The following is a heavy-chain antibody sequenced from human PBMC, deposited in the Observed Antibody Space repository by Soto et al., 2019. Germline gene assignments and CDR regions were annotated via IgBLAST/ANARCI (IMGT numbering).Heavy chain of an antibody. Sequence: QVQLVESGGGVVQPGRSLRLSCAASGFTFSTYGMHWVRQAPGRGLEWVAAIWYDGSNKYYADSVKGRFPISRDNSKNTLYLQMNSLRAEDTAMYYCARTSISGYSSTWLPGYWGQGTLVTVSS. V-gene: IGHV3-33*01. CDR2: IWYDGSNK. CDR3: ARTSISGYSSTWLPGY. J-gene: IGHJ4*02. CDR1: GFTFSTYG. D-gene: IGHD6-13*01.